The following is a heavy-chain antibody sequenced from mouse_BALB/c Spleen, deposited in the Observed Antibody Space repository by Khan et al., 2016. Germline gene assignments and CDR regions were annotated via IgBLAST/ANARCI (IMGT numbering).Heavy chain of an antibody. D-gene: IGHD1-1*01. CDR2: INPDSRTI. CDR3: ARAGYYGYLAY. V-gene: IGHV4-1*02. Sequence: EVKLLESGGGLVQPGGSLKLSCAASGFDFRRYWMSWVRQAPGKGLEWIGEINPDSRTINYTPSLKDKFTISRDNAKNTLYLQMSKVRSEDTALYYGARAGYYGYLAYWGQGTLVSVSA. CDR1: GFDFRRYW. J-gene: IGHJ3*01.